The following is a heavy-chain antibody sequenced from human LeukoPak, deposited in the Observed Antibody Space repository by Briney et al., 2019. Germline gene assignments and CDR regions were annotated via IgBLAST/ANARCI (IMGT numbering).Heavy chain of an antibody. D-gene: IGHD4-17*01. CDR3: ARLRDYGSSYFDY. J-gene: IGHJ4*02. CDR2: IYYSGTT. V-gene: IGHV4-39*01. Sequence: PSETLSLTCTVSGVSISSSAYYWGWIRQPPGKGLEWIGNIYYSGTTYYNPSLKSRVTISVDSSTSQFSLKLSSVTAADTAVYYCARLRDYGSSYFDYWGQGTLVTVSS. CDR1: GVSISSSAYY.